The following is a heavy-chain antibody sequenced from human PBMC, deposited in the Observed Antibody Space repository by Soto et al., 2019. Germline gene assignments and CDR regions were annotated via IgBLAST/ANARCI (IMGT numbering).Heavy chain of an antibody. Sequence: EVQLLESGGGLVQPGGSLRLSCSASGFMFSNYAMSWVRQAPGKGLEWVPSSSGGGGGTHYADSVKGRFTISRDNSQNTVHLQMSRLRAEDTGMYYCAKGSHYDILTAYHAFDFWGQGTLVTVSS. CDR3: AKGSHYDILTAYHAFDF. CDR2: SSGGGGGT. J-gene: IGHJ4*02. CDR1: GFMFSNYA. V-gene: IGHV3-23*01. D-gene: IGHD3-9*01.